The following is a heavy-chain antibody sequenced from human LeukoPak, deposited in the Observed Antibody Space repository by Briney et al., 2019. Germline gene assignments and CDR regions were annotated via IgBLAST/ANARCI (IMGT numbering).Heavy chain of an antibody. D-gene: IGHD3-22*01. CDR1: GFTFSSYT. CDR2: ISSSSSYI. Sequence: NPGGSLRLSCAVSGFTFSSYTINWVRQAPGKGLEWVSSISSSSSYIYYADSVKGRFTISRDNSKNTLYLQMNSLRAEDTAVYYCARDTGTMIVVVSSYFDYWGQGTLVTVSS. CDR3: ARDTGTMIVVVSSYFDY. J-gene: IGHJ4*02. V-gene: IGHV3-21*01.